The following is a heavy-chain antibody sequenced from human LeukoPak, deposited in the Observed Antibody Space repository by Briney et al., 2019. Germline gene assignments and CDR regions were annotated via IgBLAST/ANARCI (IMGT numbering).Heavy chain of an antibody. J-gene: IGHJ4*02. D-gene: IGHD6-13*01. CDR1: GFTFSSYD. Sequence: PGGSLRLSCAACGFTFSSYDMHWVRQAPGKGLVWVSRINGDGSTTNYADSVEGRFTISRDNAKNTLYLQMNTLRAEDTAVYYCVRDLSTSWYYFEHWGQGTLVTVSS. V-gene: IGHV3-74*01. CDR2: INGDGSTT. CDR3: VRDLSTSWYYFEH.